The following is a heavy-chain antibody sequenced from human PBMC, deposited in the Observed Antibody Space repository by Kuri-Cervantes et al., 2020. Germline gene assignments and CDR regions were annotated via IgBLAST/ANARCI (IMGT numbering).Heavy chain of an antibody. CDR2: ISGSGGST. CDR3: TTGEEEVGAFDI. CDR1: GFTFDDYA. J-gene: IGHJ3*02. V-gene: IGHV3-23*01. Sequence: GVLRLSCAASGFTFDDYAMHWVRQAPGKGLEWVSAISGSGGSTYYADSVKGRFAISRDNSKNTLYLQMNSLKTEDTAVYYCTTGEEEVGAFDIWGQGTMVTVSS. D-gene: IGHD1-26*01.